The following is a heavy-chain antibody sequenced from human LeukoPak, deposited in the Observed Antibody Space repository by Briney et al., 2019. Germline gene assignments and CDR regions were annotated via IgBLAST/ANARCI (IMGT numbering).Heavy chain of an antibody. Sequence: EGSLRLSCAASGFTFSSYWMSWVRQAPGQGLEWVANIKQDGSEKYYVDSVKGRFTISRDNAKNSLYLQMNSLRAEDTAVYYCARVGVGARFDYWGQGTLVTVSS. CDR3: ARVGVGARFDY. CDR1: GFTFSSYW. V-gene: IGHV3-7*01. D-gene: IGHD1-26*01. CDR2: IKQDGSEK. J-gene: IGHJ4*02.